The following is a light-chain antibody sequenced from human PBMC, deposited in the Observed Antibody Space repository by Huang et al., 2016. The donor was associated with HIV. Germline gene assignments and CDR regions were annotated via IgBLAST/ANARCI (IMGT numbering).Light chain of an antibody. CDR1: QTINSH. Sequence: DIQMTQSPSSLSASLGDRVTITCRASQTINSHLNWYQQKPGKAPKLLIYGASSLQSGAPSRFSGSGSGTDFTLTISSLQPDDFAFYYCQQSYTTPWTFGQGAKVEIK. CDR2: GAS. CDR3: QQSYTTPWT. V-gene: IGKV1-39*01. J-gene: IGKJ1*01.